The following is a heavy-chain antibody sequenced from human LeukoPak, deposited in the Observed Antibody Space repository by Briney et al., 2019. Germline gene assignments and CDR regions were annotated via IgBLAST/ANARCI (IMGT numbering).Heavy chain of an antibody. CDR3: AKFYDILTGYFDH. V-gene: IGHV3-23*01. CDR2: ISGGGGGT. D-gene: IGHD3-9*01. Sequence: GGSLRLSCAASGFTFTTYAMGWVRQSPGKGLEWVSSISGGGGGTYYAELVKGRFTISRDNSKNTLYLQMNSLRAEDTAVYYCAKFYDILTGYFDHWGQGTLVTVSS. J-gene: IGHJ4*02. CDR1: GFTFTTYA.